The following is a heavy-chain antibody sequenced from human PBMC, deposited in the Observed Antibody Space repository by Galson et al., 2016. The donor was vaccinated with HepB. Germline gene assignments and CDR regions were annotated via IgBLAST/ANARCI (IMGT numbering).Heavy chain of an antibody. J-gene: IGHJ5*02. CDR2: ISVYNGNT. D-gene: IGHD2-15*01. CDR1: GYTFTSNG. V-gene: IGHV1-18*01. Sequence: SVKVSCKASGYTFTSNGISWVRQAPGQGLEWMGWISVYNGNTAYAQKFQDKFTMTTDTSTSTAYMDLRSLTSDDTAVYYCARDGYCSAGGCYSISFDPWGQGTVVTVS. CDR3: ARDGYCSAGGCYSISFDP.